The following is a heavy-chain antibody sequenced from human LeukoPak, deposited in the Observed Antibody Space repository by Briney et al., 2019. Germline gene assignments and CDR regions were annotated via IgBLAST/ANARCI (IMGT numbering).Heavy chain of an antibody. CDR2: INPNSGGT. J-gene: IGHJ4*02. D-gene: IGHD4-11*01. Sequence: ASVKVSCKASEYIFTDHYIHWVRQAPGQGLEWLGWINPNSGGTNYAPKFQDRFTMTVDKSISTIYLELSRLTSDDTAIFYCAKSPDYSSPLLGFDYWGQGTLVTVSS. V-gene: IGHV1-2*02. CDR1: EYIFTDHY. CDR3: AKSPDYSSPLLGFDY.